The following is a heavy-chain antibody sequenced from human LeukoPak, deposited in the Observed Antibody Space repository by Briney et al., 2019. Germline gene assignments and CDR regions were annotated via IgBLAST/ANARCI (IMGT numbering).Heavy chain of an antibody. CDR1: GFNFGSYS. CDR3: ARAPHPYCSGGNCIYFDY. CDR2: ISSSSSYI. J-gene: IGHJ4*02. D-gene: IGHD2-15*01. V-gene: IGHV3-21*01. Sequence: GGSLRLSCAASGFNFGSYSMNWVRQAPGKGLEWVSSISSSSSYIYYTDSVKGRFTLSRDNAKKSLYLQMNSLRAEDTAVYHCARAPHPYCSGGNCIYFDYWGQGTLVTVSS.